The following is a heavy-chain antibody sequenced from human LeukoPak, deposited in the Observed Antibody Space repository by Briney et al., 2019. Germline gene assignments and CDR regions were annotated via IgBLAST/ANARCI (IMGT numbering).Heavy chain of an antibody. CDR3: ARAVTDSSGYYYWFDP. Sequence: ASVKVSCKASGYTFTSYDINGVRQATGQGLEWMGWMNPNSSNTGYAQKFQGRVTMTRNTSISTAYMELSSLRSEDTAVYYCARAVTDSSGYYYWFDPWGQGTLVTVSS. J-gene: IGHJ5*02. V-gene: IGHV1-8*01. CDR1: GYTFTSYD. D-gene: IGHD3-22*01. CDR2: MNPNSSNT.